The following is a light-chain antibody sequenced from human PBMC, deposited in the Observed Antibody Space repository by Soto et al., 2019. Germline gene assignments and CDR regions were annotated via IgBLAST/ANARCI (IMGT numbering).Light chain of an antibody. Sequence: EIVLTQSPATLSLSPGERATLSCRASQSVSSSLAWYQQKPGQAPRLLIYDASNRATGIPARSSGSGSGTDITLTISSLEPEDFAVYYCQQRTKWPPITFGQGTRLEIK. CDR3: QQRTKWPPIT. J-gene: IGKJ5*01. CDR1: QSVSSS. V-gene: IGKV3-11*01. CDR2: DAS.